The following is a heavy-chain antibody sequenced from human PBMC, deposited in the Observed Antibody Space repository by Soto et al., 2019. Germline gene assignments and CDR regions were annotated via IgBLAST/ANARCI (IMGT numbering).Heavy chain of an antibody. CDR1: GGSFSGYY. CDR2: INHSGST. Sequence: SETLSLTCAVYGGSFSGYYWSWIRQPPGKGLEWIGEINHSGSTNYNPSLKSRVTISVDTSKNQFSLKLSSVTAADTAVYYCARVVTMVRGVIIQKGRNYYYMDVWGKGTTVTVSS. CDR3: ARVVTMVRGVIIQKGRNYYYMDV. J-gene: IGHJ6*03. D-gene: IGHD3-10*01. V-gene: IGHV4-34*01.